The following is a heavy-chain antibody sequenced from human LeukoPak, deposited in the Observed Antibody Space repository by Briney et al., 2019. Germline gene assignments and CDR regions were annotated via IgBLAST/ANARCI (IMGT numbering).Heavy chain of an antibody. Sequence: SETLSLTCTVSDGSVNSDSYYCNWIRQPPGKGLEWIGYISYSGSTNYNPSLKSRVTISVDTSKNHFSLRLTSVTAADTAVYYCARDGSLWSQGTLVTVSS. J-gene: IGHJ4*02. CDR1: DGSVNSDSYY. CDR3: ARDGSL. CDR2: ISYSGST. V-gene: IGHV4-61*03. D-gene: IGHD1-1*01.